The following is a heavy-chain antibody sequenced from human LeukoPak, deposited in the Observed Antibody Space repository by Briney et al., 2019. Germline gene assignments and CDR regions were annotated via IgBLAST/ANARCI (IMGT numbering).Heavy chain of an antibody. Sequence: GGSLRLSWAASGFTFSSYAMHWVRQAPGKGLEWVSSISSSSSYIYYADSVKGRFTISRDNAKNSLYLQMNSLRAEDTAVYYCARDWSGDSSGFTLNWGQGTLVTVSS. J-gene: IGHJ4*02. CDR2: ISSSSSYI. V-gene: IGHV3-21*01. CDR1: GFTFSSYA. D-gene: IGHD3-22*01. CDR3: ARDWSGDSSGFTLN.